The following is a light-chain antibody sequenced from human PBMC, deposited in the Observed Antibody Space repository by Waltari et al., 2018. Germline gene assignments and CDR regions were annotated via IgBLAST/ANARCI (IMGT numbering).Light chain of an antibody. V-gene: IGLV1-40*01. CDR2: GNN. J-gene: IGLJ3*02. CDR1: SSNNGDGYD. CDR3: QSYDSSLSVWM. Sequence: QSVLTQPPSVSGAPGQRVTISCTGTSSNNGDGYDLNWYQQLPGTAPKLLIHGNNNRPSEVPDRFSASKSGTSASLAITGLQAEDEADYYCQSYDSSLSVWMFGGGTKLTVL.